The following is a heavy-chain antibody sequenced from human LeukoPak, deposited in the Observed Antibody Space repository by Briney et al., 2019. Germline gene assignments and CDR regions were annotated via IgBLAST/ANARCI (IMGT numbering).Heavy chain of an antibody. J-gene: IGHJ4*02. CDR1: GYSISSGYY. V-gene: IGHV4-38-2*02. CDR2: IYHRGSS. CDR3: ARIIAVAGTVDY. Sequence: SETLSVTCTVPGYSISSGYYWGWIGQPPGKGLKWIGSIYHRGSSYYNPSLKSRVTISVDPSKNQCSLKLSSVTAADTAVYYCARIIAVAGTVDYWGQGTLVTVSS. D-gene: IGHD6-19*01.